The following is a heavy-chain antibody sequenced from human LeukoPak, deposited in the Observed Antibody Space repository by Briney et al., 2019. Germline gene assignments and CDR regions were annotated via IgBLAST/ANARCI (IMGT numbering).Heavy chain of an antibody. V-gene: IGHV3-30*02. CDR1: GFTFSNYG. J-gene: IGHJ4*02. CDR2: IRYDESNK. Sequence: GGSLRLSCAASGFTFSNYGMHCVRQAPGKGLEWVAFIRYDESNKYYADSVKGRFTISRDNSKNTLYVQMNSIRAEDTAVYYCATAVRYGYWGQGTLVTVSS. CDR3: ATAVRYGY. D-gene: IGHD4-11*01.